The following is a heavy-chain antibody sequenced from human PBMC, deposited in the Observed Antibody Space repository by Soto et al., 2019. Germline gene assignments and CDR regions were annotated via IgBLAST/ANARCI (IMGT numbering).Heavy chain of an antibody. CDR1: GYIFATYI. J-gene: IGHJ5*02. D-gene: IGHD6-13*01. V-gene: IGHV1-3*01. CDR2: TNAGNGNT. CDR3: ARDFLVAAGVNWFDP. Sequence: ASVKVSCKASGYIFATYIIHWVRQAPGQRLEWMGWTNAGNGNTKYSQKFQGRVTMTRDTSASTAYMELSSLTSEDTAVYYCARDFLVAAGVNWFDPWGQGTLVTVSS.